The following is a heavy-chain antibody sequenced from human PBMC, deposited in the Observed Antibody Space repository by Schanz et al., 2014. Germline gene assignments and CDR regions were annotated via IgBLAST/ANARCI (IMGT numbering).Heavy chain of an antibody. J-gene: IGHJ3*02. CDR1: GGTFSRYA. CDR2: IIPILSPA. D-gene: IGHD1-26*01. CDR3: AKVKDSGFIEALDS. V-gene: IGHV1-69*01. Sequence: SASKEKKPGSSVKVSCKASGGTFSRYAINWVRQLPGQGLEWMGGIIPILSPANSAEKFQGRVTITADESTSTVYMELRRLRCEDTATFYRAKVKDSGFIEALDSRGQGEM.